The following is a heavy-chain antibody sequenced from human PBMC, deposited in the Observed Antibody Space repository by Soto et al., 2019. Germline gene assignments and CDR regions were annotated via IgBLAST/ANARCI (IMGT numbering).Heavy chain of an antibody. CDR3: AQMWFGELWRGRDV. Sequence: QLVQSGPEVKKPGSSVKVSSKASGDDFLSYTISWVREAPGQGPEWMGTIIPILDVAKNAQKFQGRVAITADKAMSTVYMELRSLRSDDTAVYYCAQMWFGELWRGRDVWGQGTTITVSS. D-gene: IGHD3-10*01. CDR2: IIPILDVA. J-gene: IGHJ6*02. V-gene: IGHV1-69*02. CDR1: GDDFLSYT.